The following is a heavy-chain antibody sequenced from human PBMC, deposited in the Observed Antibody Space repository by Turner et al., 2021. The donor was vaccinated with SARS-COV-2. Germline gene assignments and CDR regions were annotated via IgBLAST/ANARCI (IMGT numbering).Heavy chain of an antibody. Sequence: EVQVVASGGGLVQPGGSLRHSCAASGFTFSNYSMTWVRQAPGKGLEWVSDSSSSSRTIYDADSVKGRFTISRDNAKNTLYLHMNSLRAEDTAVYYCARENVAYGYYARWFDPWGQGTLVTVSS. CDR3: ARENVAYGYYARWFDP. D-gene: IGHD4-17*01. V-gene: IGHV3-48*01. J-gene: IGHJ5*02. CDR2: SSSSSRTI. CDR1: GFTFSNYS.